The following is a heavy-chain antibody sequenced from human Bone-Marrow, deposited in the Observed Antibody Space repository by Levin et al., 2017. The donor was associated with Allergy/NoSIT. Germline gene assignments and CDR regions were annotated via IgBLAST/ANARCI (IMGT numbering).Heavy chain of an antibody. D-gene: IGHD1-26*01. Sequence: GGSLRLSCAASGFTFSSYSMNWVRQAPGKGLEWVSSISSSSSYIYYADSVKGRFTISRDNAKNSLYLQMNSLRAEDTAVYYCARDHSWELGWFDPWGQGTLVTVSS. CDR3: ARDHSWELGWFDP. J-gene: IGHJ5*02. V-gene: IGHV3-21*01. CDR2: ISSSSSYI. CDR1: GFTFSSYS.